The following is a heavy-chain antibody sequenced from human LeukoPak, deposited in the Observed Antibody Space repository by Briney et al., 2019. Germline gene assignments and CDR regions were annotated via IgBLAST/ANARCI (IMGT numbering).Heavy chain of an antibody. CDR2: INPNSGGT. CDR3: ARGGSGLRYYYYGMDV. V-gene: IGHV1-2*02. D-gene: IGHD2-15*01. J-gene: IGHJ6*02. Sequence: ASVTVSCKASGYTFTGYYMHWVRQAPGQGLEWMGWINPNSGGTNYAQKFQGRVTMTRDTSISTAYMELSRLRSDDTAVYYCARGGSGLRYYYYGMDVWGQGTTVTVSS. CDR1: GYTFTGYY.